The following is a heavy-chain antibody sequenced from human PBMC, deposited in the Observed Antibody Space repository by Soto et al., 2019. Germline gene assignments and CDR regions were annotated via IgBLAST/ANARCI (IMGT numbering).Heavy chain of an antibody. J-gene: IGHJ6*02. CDR2: INHSGST. Sequence: SETLSLTCAVYGGSFSGYYWSWIRQPPGKGLEWIGEINHSGSTNYNPSLKSRVTISVDTSKNQFSLKLIFVTAADTVVYYCAIGLAYYYYGMDVWGQGTTVTVSS. CDR1: GGSFSGYY. CDR3: AIGLAYYYYGMDV. D-gene: IGHD6-19*01. V-gene: IGHV4-34*01.